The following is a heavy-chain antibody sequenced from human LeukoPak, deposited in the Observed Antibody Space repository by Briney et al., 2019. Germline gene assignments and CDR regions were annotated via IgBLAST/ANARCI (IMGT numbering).Heavy chain of an antibody. J-gene: IGHJ3*02. CDR3: ARGYSGGWYQDAFDI. Sequence: SETLSLTCTVSGGSISSGSYYWSWIRQPAGKGLEWIGRIYTSGSTNYNPSLKSRVTISVDTSKNQFSLKLSSVTAADTAVYYCARGYSGGWYQDAFDIWGQGTMVTVSS. D-gene: IGHD6-19*01. CDR2: IYTSGST. V-gene: IGHV4-61*02. CDR1: GGSISSGSYY.